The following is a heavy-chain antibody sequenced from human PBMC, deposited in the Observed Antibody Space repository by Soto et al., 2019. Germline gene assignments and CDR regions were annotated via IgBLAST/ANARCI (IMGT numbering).Heavy chain of an antibody. CDR1: GFTFSNSG. CDR2: IGPSGNT. D-gene: IGHD4-4*01. V-gene: IGHV3-23*01. J-gene: IGHJ6*02. CDR3: AKLLHNSYYNVMDV. Sequence: GGSLRLSCAASGFTFSNSGMRWVRLAPGQGLEWVSSIGPSGNTYYSDAVKGRFTISRDISKNTLFLQMDSLRAEDTATYYCAKLLHNSYYNVMDVWGQGTTVTVSS.